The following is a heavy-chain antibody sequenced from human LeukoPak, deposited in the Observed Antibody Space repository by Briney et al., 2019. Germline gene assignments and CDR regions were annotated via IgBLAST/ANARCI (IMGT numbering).Heavy chain of an antibody. Sequence: SETLSLTCTVSDGSVSSVGYYWGWIRQPPGRGLEWIGSIYYSGTTYFNPSLASRVTIFVDTSKNQFSLRLSSVTAADTAVYYCARRDQAIDYWGQGTPVTVSS. CDR2: IYYSGTT. D-gene: IGHD5-24*01. V-gene: IGHV4-39*01. CDR3: ARRDQAIDY. J-gene: IGHJ4*02. CDR1: DGSVSSVGYY.